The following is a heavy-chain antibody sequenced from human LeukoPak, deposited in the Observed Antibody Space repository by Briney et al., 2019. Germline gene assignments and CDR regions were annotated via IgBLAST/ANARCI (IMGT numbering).Heavy chain of an antibody. CDR2: IYYSGST. Sequence: SETLSLTCTVSGGSISSYYWSWIRQPPGKGLEWIGYIYYSGSTNYNPSLKSRVTISLDTSKNQFSLKLSSVTAADTAMYYCAGAVGATSYVFNIWGKGKMATVS. D-gene: IGHD1-26*01. CDR1: GGSISSYY. CDR3: AGAVGATSYVFNI. V-gene: IGHV4-59*01. J-gene: IGHJ3*02.